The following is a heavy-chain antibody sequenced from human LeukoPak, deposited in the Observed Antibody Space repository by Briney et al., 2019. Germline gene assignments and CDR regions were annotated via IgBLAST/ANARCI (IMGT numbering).Heavy chain of an antibody. D-gene: IGHD5-12*01. Sequence: PGGSLRLSCAASGFTFSSYWMSWVRQAPGKGLEWVANIKQDGSEKYYVDSVKGRFTISRDNAKNSLYLQMNSLRAEDTAVYYCARVGVAISTFSDYWGQGTLVTVSS. CDR2: IKQDGSEK. CDR3: ARVGVAISTFSDY. V-gene: IGHV3-7*01. J-gene: IGHJ4*02. CDR1: GFTFSSYW.